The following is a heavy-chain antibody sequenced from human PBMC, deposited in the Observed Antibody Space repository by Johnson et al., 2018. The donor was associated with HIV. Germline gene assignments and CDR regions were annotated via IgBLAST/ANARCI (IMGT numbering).Heavy chain of an antibody. CDR3: AKGLAGAFDI. Sequence: QVQLVESGGGVVQPGRSLRLSCAASGFTFSSYGMHWVRQAPGKGLEWVAGISFAGINTYYGNSVKGRFTISRDNSKNTLYLQMNSLRAEDTAVYRCAKGLAGAFDIWGRGTMVTVSS. D-gene: IGHD6-19*01. CDR1: GFTFSSYG. CDR2: ISFAGINT. J-gene: IGHJ3*02. V-gene: IGHV3-33*05.